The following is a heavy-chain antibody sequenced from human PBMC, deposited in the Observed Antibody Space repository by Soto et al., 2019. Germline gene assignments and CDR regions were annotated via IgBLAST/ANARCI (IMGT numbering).Heavy chain of an antibody. D-gene: IGHD3-3*01. J-gene: IGHJ6*02. CDR1: GYSVTSYW. Sequence: GESLKISCKGSGYSVTSYWISWVRQMPGKGLEWMGRIGPSDSYTNYSPSFQGHVTISADKFISTAYLQWSSLKASDTAMYYCARHLPLEEWSGMDVWGQGTTVTVSS. CDR2: IGPSDSYT. CDR3: ARHLPLEEWSGMDV. V-gene: IGHV5-10-1*01.